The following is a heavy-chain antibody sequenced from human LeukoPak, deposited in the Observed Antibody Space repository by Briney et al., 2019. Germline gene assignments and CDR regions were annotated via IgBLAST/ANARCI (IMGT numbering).Heavy chain of an antibody. J-gene: IGHJ5*02. D-gene: IGHD3-10*01. CDR1: GFSFSSYS. CDR2: ISSSSSYI. CDR3: VVINYGSGSYPMGS. V-gene: IGHV3-21*03. Sequence: KPGGSLRLSCAASGFSFSSYSMNWVRQAPGKGLEWVSSISSSSSYIYYADSVKGRFTISRDNAKNSLYLQMNSLKTEDTAVYYCVVINYGSGSYPMGSWGQGTLVTVSS.